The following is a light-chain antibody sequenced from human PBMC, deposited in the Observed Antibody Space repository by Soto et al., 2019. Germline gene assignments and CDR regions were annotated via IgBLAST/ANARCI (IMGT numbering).Light chain of an antibody. CDR2: GAS. CDR3: QQSYSSTNT. CDR1: QSIGKH. V-gene: IGKV1-39*01. Sequence: QRTQCPSSLSASALCRVSMTCRASQSIGKHLNWYHQKPGKAPQFLIYGASTLQSGVPSRLAGSGSGTDFTLTVNSLQPEDFATYYCQQSYSSTNTFGQGTRLEI. J-gene: IGKJ5*01.